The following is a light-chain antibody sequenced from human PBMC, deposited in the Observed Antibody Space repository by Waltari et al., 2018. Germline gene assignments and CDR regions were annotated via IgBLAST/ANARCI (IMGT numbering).Light chain of an antibody. Sequence: QSVLTHPPSVSAAPGQRFPISCPGGSTNIGNNYVSWYRQFPGTAPKLLIYEDTERPSGIAGRFSGSKSGTSATLDITGLQAGDEADYYCGTWDSSLSGAVFGGGTHLTVL. V-gene: IGLV1-51*02. CDR2: EDT. J-gene: IGLJ7*01. CDR1: STNIGNNY. CDR3: GTWDSSLSGAV.